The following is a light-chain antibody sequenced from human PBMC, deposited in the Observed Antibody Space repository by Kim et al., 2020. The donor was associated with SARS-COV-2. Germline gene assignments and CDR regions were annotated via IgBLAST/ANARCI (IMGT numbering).Light chain of an antibody. CDR3: QQYENFPLT. V-gene: IGKV1-33*01. J-gene: IGKJ4*01. Sequence: SVGDRGTITCQASQDIKQALNWFQQQPGKVPKLLIYDASSLETGVPSRFSGSGSGTDFSITISGLQPEDLGTYYCQQYENFPLTFGGGTKVDIK. CDR2: DAS. CDR1: QDIKQA.